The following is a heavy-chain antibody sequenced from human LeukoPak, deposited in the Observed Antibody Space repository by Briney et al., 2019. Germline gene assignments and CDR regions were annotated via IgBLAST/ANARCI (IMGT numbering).Heavy chain of an antibody. D-gene: IGHD3-22*01. Sequence: SVKVSCKASGGTFSSYAISWVRQAPGQGLEWMGGIIPIFGTANYAQKFQGRVTITTDESTSTAYMELSSLRSEDTAVYYCARGAHTYYYDSSGMYYFDYWGQGTLVTVSS. CDR3: ARGAHTYYYDSSGMYYFDY. CDR2: IIPIFGTA. V-gene: IGHV1-69*05. CDR1: GGTFSSYA. J-gene: IGHJ4*02.